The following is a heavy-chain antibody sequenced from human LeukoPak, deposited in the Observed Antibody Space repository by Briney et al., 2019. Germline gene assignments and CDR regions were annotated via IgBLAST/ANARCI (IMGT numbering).Heavy chain of an antibody. J-gene: IGHJ5*02. CDR2: IYYSGST. CDR1: GGSISSGDYY. D-gene: IGHD3-22*01. Sequence: SETLSLTCTVSGGSISSGDYYWSWIRQPPGKGLEWIGYIYYSGSTYYNPSLKSRVTISVDTSKNQFSLKLSSVTAADTAVYYCARTPLPPYYYDSSGYWFGPWGQGTLVTVSS. V-gene: IGHV4-30-4*02. CDR3: ARTPLPPYYYDSSGYWFGP.